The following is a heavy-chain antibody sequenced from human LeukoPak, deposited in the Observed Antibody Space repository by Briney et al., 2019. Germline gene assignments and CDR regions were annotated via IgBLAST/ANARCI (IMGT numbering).Heavy chain of an antibody. CDR3: ARHGGDYGDYYFDY. J-gene: IGHJ4*02. CDR1: GGSISSHY. CDR2: IYYSGST. D-gene: IGHD4-17*01. Sequence: SETLSLTCTVSGGSISSHYWSWIRQPPGKGLEWIGYIYYSGSTNYNPSLKNRVTISVDTSKNQFSLKLSSVTAADTAVYYCARHGGDYGDYYFDYWGQGTLVTVSS. V-gene: IGHV4-59*08.